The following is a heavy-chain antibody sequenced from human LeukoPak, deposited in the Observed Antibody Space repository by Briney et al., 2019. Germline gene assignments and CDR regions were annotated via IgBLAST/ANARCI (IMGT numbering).Heavy chain of an antibody. CDR1: GLYVSSEY. V-gene: IGHV3-53*01. D-gene: IGHD3-16*01. Sequence: GGSLRLSCAASGLYVSSEYMSWVRLAPGKGLEWVSVIFNDGITYYADSVKGRFTISRDNSKNTLYLQMNSLRVEDTAVFYCARVLGGTFDYWGQGTLVTVSS. CDR3: ARVLGGTFDY. CDR2: IFNDGIT. J-gene: IGHJ4*02.